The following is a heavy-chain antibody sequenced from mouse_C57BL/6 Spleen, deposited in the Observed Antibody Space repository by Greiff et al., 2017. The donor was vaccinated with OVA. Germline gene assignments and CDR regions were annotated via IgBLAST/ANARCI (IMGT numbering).Heavy chain of an antibody. Sequence: DVKLVESGGGLVKPGGSLKLSCAASGFTFSDYGMHWVRQAPEKGLEWVAYISSGSSTIYYADTVKGRFTISRDNAKNTLFLQMTSLRSEDTAMYYCARDGSREYYAMDYWGQGTSVTVSS. CDR3: ARDGSREYYAMDY. CDR1: GFTFSDYG. J-gene: IGHJ4*01. D-gene: IGHD1-1*01. CDR2: ISSGSSTI. V-gene: IGHV5-17*01.